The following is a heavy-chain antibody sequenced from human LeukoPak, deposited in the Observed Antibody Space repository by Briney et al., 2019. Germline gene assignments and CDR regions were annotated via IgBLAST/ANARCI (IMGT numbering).Heavy chain of an antibody. V-gene: IGHV4-61*08. D-gene: IGHD1-26*01. J-gene: IGHJ4*02. CDR3: ARDPGGSYSGGFDY. CDR1: GGSISSGGYY. Sequence: PSETLSLTCTVSGGSISSGGYYWSWIRQPPGKGLEWIGYIYTSGSTNYNPSLKSRVTISVDTSKNQFSLKLSSVTAADTAVYYCARDPGGSYSGGFDYWGQGTLVTVSS. CDR2: IYTSGST.